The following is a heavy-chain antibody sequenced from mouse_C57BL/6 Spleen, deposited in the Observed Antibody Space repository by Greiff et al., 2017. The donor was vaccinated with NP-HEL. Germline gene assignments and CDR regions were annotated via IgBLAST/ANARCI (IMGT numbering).Heavy chain of an antibody. V-gene: IGHV1-52*01. J-gene: IGHJ2*01. CDR3: AKGGSGRFDY. Sequence: QVQLQQPGAELVRPGSSVKLSCKASGYTFTSYWMHWVKQRPIQGLEWIGNIDPSDSETNYNQKFKDKATLTVDKSSSTAYMQLSSLTSEDSAGYYCAKGGSGRFDYWGQGTTLTVSS. CDR2: IDPSDSET. CDR1: GYTFTSYW. D-gene: IGHD3-2*02.